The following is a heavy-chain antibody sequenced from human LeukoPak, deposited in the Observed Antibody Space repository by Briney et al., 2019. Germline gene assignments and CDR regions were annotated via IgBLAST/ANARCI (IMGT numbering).Heavy chain of an antibody. CDR1: GYTFTDYF. V-gene: IGHV1-3*02. CDR2: SNAGNGNT. D-gene: IGHD6-19*01. J-gene: IGHJ3*02. CDR3: ARVRGIAVADNDAFDI. Sequence: GASVKVSCKASGYTFTDYFIHWVRQAPGQRLEWMGWSNAGNGNTKYSQEFQGRVTITRDTSASTAYMELGSLRSEDMAVYYCARVRGIAVADNDAFDIWGQGTMVTVSS.